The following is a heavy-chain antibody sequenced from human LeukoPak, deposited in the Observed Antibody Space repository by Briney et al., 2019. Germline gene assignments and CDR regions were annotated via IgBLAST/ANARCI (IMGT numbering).Heavy chain of an antibody. V-gene: IGHV4-30-2*01. D-gene: IGHD1-7*01. CDR3: ARGRGNWNYADY. J-gene: IGHJ4*02. CDR2: IYHSGST. CDR1: GGSISSGGYY. Sequence: SETLSLTCTVSGGSISSGGYYWSWIRQPPGKGLEWIGYIYHSGSTSYNPSLKSRVTISVDRSKNQFSLKLSSVTAADTAVYYCARGRGNWNYADYWGQGTLVTVSS.